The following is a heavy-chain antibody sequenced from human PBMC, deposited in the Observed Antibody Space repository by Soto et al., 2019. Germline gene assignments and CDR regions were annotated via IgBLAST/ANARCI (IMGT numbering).Heavy chain of an antibody. CDR3: ATPGGFGMDV. CDR2: TFPGDAET. Sequence: PGESLKIACQGSGYNFATHWIGWVRHKAGKGLEWMGITFPGDAETRYSPSFQGHITISADKSISIAYLRWSSLKASDTGMYYCATPGGFGMDVWGQGTTVTVSS. V-gene: IGHV5-51*01. J-gene: IGHJ6*02. CDR1: GYNFATHW. D-gene: IGHD5-12*01.